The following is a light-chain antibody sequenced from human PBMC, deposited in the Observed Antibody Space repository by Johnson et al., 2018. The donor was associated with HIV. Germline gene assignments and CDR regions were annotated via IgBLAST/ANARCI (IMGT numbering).Light chain of an antibody. J-gene: IGLJ1*01. CDR3: GTWDNSLSAGV. CDR1: SSNIGNNY. V-gene: IGLV1-51*01. Sequence: QSVLTQPPSVSAAPGQKVTIPCSGSSSNIGNNYASWYQQVPGTAPKLLIYDNHKRPSGIPDRFSGSKSGTSATLGITVLQTGDEADYYCGTWDNSLSAGVFGTGTKVTVL. CDR2: DNH.